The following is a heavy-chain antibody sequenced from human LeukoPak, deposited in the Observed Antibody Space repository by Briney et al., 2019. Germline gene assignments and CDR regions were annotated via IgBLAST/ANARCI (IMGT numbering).Heavy chain of an antibody. V-gene: IGHV4-59*01. Sequence: GSLRLSCAASRFTFNSYAMSWVRQAPGKGLEWIGYIYYSGSTNYNPSLKSRVTISVDTSKNQFSLKLSSVTAADTAVYYCARVPCSGGSCPGPFDYWGQGTLVTVSS. CDR3: ARVPCSGGSCPGPFDY. J-gene: IGHJ4*02. D-gene: IGHD2-15*01. CDR1: RFTFNSYA. CDR2: IYYSGST.